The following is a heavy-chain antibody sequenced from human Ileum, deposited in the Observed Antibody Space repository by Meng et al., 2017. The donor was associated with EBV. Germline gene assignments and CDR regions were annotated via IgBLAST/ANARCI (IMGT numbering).Heavy chain of an antibody. Sequence: QPLRQGSGPGLVKPSETLSLTFPVAGASISSTPYYWGWIRQPPGKGLEWIGNIFNSGSTSYSPSLKSRVTISVDTSKNQFSLKLSSVTAADTAVYYCARDYSSSWYSGGFFKYWGQGILVTVSS. CDR1: GASISSTPYY. J-gene: IGHJ1*01. CDR2: IFNSGST. D-gene: IGHD6-13*01. V-gene: IGHV4-39*07. CDR3: ARDYSSSWYSGGFFKY.